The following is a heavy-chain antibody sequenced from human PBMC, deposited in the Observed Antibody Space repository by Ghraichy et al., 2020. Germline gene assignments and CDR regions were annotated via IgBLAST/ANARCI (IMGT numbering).Heavy chain of an antibody. CDR2: TIPIFGTT. V-gene: IGHV1-69*13. Sequence: SVKVSCKASGGTFSSYAINWVRQAPRQGLEWMGGTIPIFGTTTYAQKFQGRVTITADESTSTAYMELSSLRSEDTAVYYCARAGEGCADFWSDYSCYYYAMDVWGQGTTVTVSS. CDR3: ARAGEGCADFWSDYSCYYYAMDV. CDR1: GGTFSSYA. J-gene: IGHJ6*02. D-gene: IGHD3-3*01.